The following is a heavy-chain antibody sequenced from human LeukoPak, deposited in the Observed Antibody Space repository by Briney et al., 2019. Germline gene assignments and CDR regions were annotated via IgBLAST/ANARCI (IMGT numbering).Heavy chain of an antibody. CDR3: ASANYDFWSGYSVY. CDR1: GGSISSGSYY. D-gene: IGHD3-3*01. Sequence: SETLSLTCTVSGGSISSGSYYWSWIRQPAGKGLEWIGRIYTSGSTNYNPSLKSRVTISADTSKNQFSLKLSSVTAADTAVYYCASANYDFWSGYSVYWGQGTLVTVSS. CDR2: IYTSGST. J-gene: IGHJ4*02. V-gene: IGHV4-61*02.